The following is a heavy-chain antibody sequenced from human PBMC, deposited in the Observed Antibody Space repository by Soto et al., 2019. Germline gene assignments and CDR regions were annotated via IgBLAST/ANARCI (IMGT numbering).Heavy chain of an antibody. CDR3: ARGGGPDIAYGMDV. D-gene: IGHD5-12*01. J-gene: IGHJ6*02. CDR2: IYYSGTT. V-gene: IGHV4-31*03. Sequence: QVPLQESGPGLVKPSQTLSLTCTVSGGSISSEGYYWSWFRQLPGKGLEWIGDIYYSGTTYHNPSLRSRLTISGDASKNQFSLKLSSVTAADTALYYCARGGGPDIAYGMDVWGQGTTVIVSS. CDR1: GGSISSEGYY.